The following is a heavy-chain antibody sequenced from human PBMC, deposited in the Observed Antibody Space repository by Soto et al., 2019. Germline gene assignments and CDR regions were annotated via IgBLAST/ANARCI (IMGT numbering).Heavy chain of an antibody. CDR2: ISYDGSNK. Sequence: QVQLVESGGGVVQPGRSLRLSCAASGFTFSSYGMHWVRQAPGKGLEWVAVISYDGSNKYYADSVKGRFTIARDNSKNTLYLQMSRLRAEDTAVYYCVKDGSSGWPYYYGLDVWVQGTSVTVSS. D-gene: IGHD6-19*01. CDR3: VKDGSSGWPYYYGLDV. CDR1: GFTFSSYG. V-gene: IGHV3-30*18. J-gene: IGHJ6*02.